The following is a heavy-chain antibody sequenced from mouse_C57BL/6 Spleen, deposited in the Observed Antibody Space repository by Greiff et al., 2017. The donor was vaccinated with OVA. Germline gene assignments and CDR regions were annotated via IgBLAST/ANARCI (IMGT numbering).Heavy chain of an antibody. V-gene: IGHV1-62-2*01. CDR2: FYPGSGSI. J-gene: IGHJ2*01. CDR3: ARHVGYGSTLDY. D-gene: IGHD1-1*01. Sequence: QVHVKQSGAELVKPGASVKLSCKASGYTFTEYTIHWVKQRSGQGLEWIGWFYPGSGSIKYNEKFKDKATLTADKSSSTVYMELSRLTSEDSAVYFCARHVGYGSTLDYWGQGTTLTVSS. CDR1: GYTFTEYT.